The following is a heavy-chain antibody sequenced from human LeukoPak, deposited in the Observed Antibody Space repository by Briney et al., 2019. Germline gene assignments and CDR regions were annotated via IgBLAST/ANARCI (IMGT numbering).Heavy chain of an antibody. J-gene: IGHJ5*02. V-gene: IGHV3-48*04. CDR3: ASDSSSFRSLGFDP. CDR2: ISSSSSTI. Sequence: GGSLRLSCAASGFTFSSYSMNWVRQAPGKGLEGVSYISSSSSTIYYADSVKGRFTISRDNAKNSLYLQMNSLRAEDTAVYYCASDSSSFRSLGFDPWGQGTLVTVSS. D-gene: IGHD6-13*01. CDR1: GFTFSSYS.